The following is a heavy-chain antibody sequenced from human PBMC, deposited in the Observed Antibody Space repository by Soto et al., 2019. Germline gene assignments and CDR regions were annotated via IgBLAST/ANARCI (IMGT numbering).Heavy chain of an antibody. J-gene: IGHJ5*02. V-gene: IGHV4-59*01. CDR2: FYYTGST. D-gene: IGHD3-22*01. Sequence: SETLSLTCTVSGGSISSYNWAGTGHPPGKGLEWIGYFYYTGSTNYNPSLKSRLTISVDTSRNQFSLKLSSVTAADTAVYYCARYYYDSSAHWGFDPWGQGTLVTVSS. CDR1: GGSISSYN. CDR3: ARYYYDSSAHWGFDP.